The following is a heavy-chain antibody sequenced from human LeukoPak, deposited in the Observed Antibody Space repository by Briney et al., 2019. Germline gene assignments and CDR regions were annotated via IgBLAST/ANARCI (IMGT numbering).Heavy chain of an antibody. Sequence: SETLSLTCTGSGGSISSYDWSWIRQPAGKGLEWIGRMYTSGSTNYNPSLKSPVPISLDPSTNQFSLKLRSVTAADTAVYYCARPDYYDFWSGYIRFFDYWGQGTLVTVSS. CDR1: GGSISSYD. CDR3: ARPDYYDFWSGYIRFFDY. CDR2: MYTSGST. J-gene: IGHJ4*02. V-gene: IGHV4-4*07. D-gene: IGHD3-3*01.